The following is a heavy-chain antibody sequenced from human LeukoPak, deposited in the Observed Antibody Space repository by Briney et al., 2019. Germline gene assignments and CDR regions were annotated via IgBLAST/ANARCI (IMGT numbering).Heavy chain of an antibody. Sequence: SETLSLTCTVSGGSISSHYWSWIRQPAGKGLEWIGRIYSSGSTNYSPSLNSRVTMSIDTSKNQFSLKLRSVTAADTAIYYCARVRRGWSSDFWGQGTLVTVSS. CDR3: ARVRRGWSSDF. CDR2: IYSSGST. J-gene: IGHJ4*02. CDR1: GGSISSHY. V-gene: IGHV4-4*07. D-gene: IGHD2-15*01.